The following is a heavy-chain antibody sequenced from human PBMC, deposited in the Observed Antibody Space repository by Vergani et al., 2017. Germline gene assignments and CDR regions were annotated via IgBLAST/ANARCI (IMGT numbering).Heavy chain of an antibody. J-gene: IGHJ4*02. Sequence: QVQLVQSGAEVKKPGASVKLSCKASGYSFTTYDINWVRQALGHGLEWVGWINPHSGNTGYARRFEGIVTITRDTAISTAYLELSGLYSDDTAVYYCTRGLPRTLTTETYYFDDWGQGTLVSVSP. CDR3: TRGLPRTLTTETYYFDD. CDR1: GYSFTTYD. CDR2: INPHSGNT. V-gene: IGHV1-8*03. D-gene: IGHD1-14*01.